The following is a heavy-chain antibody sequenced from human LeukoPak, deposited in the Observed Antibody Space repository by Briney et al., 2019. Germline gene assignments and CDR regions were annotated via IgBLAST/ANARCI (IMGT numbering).Heavy chain of an antibody. V-gene: IGHV3-30-3*01. CDR2: ISYDGSNK. D-gene: IGHD1-26*01. Sequence: GGSLRLSCEASGFTFSSYAMHGVRQAPGKGLEWVAVISYDGSNKYYADSVKGRFTISRDNSKNTLYLQMNSLRAEDTAVYYCAVGRNLDYWGQGTLVTVSS. CDR3: AVGRNLDY. CDR1: GFTFSSYA. J-gene: IGHJ4*02.